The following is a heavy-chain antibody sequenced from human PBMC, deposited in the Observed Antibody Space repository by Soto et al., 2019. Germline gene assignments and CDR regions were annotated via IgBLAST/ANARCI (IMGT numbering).Heavy chain of an antibody. Sequence: EVQLLESGGGLVQPGGSLRLSCAASGFTFSSYAMSWVRQAPGKGLEWVSAISGSGGSTYYADSVKGRFTISRDNSKNTLYLQMNSLRAEDTAVYYWAKDFLNPIVPLDIWGQGTMVTVSS. CDR3: AKDFLNPIVPLDI. CDR2: ISGSGGST. CDR1: GFTFSSYA. V-gene: IGHV3-23*01. J-gene: IGHJ3*02. D-gene: IGHD1-26*01.